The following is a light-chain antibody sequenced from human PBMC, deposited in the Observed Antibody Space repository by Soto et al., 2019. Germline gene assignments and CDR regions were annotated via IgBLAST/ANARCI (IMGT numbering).Light chain of an antibody. CDR1: QSLLHSNGYNY. Sequence: DIVRNQYTLSLPVPPGEPVSISCRSSQSLLHSNGYNYLDWYLQQTGHSQHLLIYLGSNRSSGVPDRFSGSGSGTDVTLNISRVEAEEVWGYYCMQALQTPLTFGGATKVDI. CDR2: LGS. V-gene: IGKV2-28*01. CDR3: MQALQTPLT. J-gene: IGKJ4*01.